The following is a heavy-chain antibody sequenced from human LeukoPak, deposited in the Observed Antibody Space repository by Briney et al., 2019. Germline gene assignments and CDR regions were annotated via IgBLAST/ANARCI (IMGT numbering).Heavy chain of an antibody. CDR1: VGSFSGYH. CDR2: INHSGST. J-gene: IGHJ4*02. Sequence: SETLSLTCAVYVGSFSGYHWNWIRQPPGKGPEWIGEINHSGSTNYNPSLKSRVTISVDTSKNQFSLKLSSVTAADTAVYYCARQRGYSYGYLEYWGQGTLVTVSS. D-gene: IGHD5-18*01. V-gene: IGHV4-34*01. CDR3: ARQRGYSYGYLEY.